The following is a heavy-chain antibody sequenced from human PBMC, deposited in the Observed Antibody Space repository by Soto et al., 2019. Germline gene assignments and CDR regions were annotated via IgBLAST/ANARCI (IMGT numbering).Heavy chain of an antibody. J-gene: IGHJ6*02. CDR2: ISYSGST. CDR1: GGSISSSNYY. V-gene: IGHV4-39*01. CDR3: ARHPGCNSSSCSFYGMDV. D-gene: IGHD2-2*01. Sequence: PSETLSLTCTVSGGSISSSNYYWGWIRQPPGKGLEWIGTISYSGSTYYNPSLKSRVTISGDTSKNQFSLKLSSVTATDTAVYYCARHPGCNSSSCSFYGMDVWGQGTTVTVSS.